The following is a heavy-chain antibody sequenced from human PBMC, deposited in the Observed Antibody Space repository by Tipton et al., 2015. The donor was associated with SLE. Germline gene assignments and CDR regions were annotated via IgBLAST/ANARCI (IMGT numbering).Heavy chain of an antibody. Sequence: SLRLSCAASGFTFDVYDMHWVRQPLGKGLEWVSGISWNGVRTDYADSVKGRFTVSRDSSKNTLYLQMNILRPDDTAVYYCARGLLWSGEAHLDSWGQGTLVTVSS. V-gene: IGHV3-9*01. D-gene: IGHD3-10*01. CDR1: GFTFDVYD. J-gene: IGHJ4*02. CDR2: ISWNGVRT. CDR3: ARGLLWSGEAHLDS.